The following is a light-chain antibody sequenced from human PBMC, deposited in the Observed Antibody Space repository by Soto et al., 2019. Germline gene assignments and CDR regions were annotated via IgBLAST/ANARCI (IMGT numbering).Light chain of an antibody. CDR1: SGHSSYI. V-gene: IGLV4-60*02. CDR3: ETWDSNPRV. J-gene: IGLJ3*02. Sequence: QLVLTQSSSASASLGSSVKLTCTLSSGHSSYIIAWHQQQPGKAPRYLMKLEGSGSYNKGSGVPDRFSGSSSGADRYLTISHLPFEDEADYYCETWDSNPRVFGGGTKLTVL. CDR2: LEGSGSY.